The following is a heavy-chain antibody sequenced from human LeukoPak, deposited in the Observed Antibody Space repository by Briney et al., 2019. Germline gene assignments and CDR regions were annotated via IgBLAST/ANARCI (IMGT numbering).Heavy chain of an antibody. D-gene: IGHD2-2*02. CDR3: AREGYCSSTSCYIYFQH. V-gene: IGHV1-8*03. J-gene: IGHJ1*01. Sequence: ASVKVSCKASGYTFTSYDINWVRQATGQGLEWMGWMNPNSGNTGYAQKFQGRVTITRNTSISTAYMELSSLRSEDTAVYYCAREGYCSSTSCYIYFQHWGQGTLVTVSS. CDR2: MNPNSGNT. CDR1: GYTFTSYD.